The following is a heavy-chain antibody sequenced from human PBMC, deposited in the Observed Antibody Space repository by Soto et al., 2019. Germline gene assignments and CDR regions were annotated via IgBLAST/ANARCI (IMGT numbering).Heavy chain of an antibody. CDR2: ISGSGVST. CDR3: ARCYTSANGLCNTRGMDV. D-gene: IGHD2-8*01. Sequence: PGGSLRLSCAASGFTFSSYSMNWVRQAPGKGLEWVSAISGSGVSTYYADSVKGRFTISRDNSRNTLYLQTSSLRHEDTAVYYCARCYTSANGLCNTRGMDVWGQGTSVTVSS. CDR1: GFTFSSYS. J-gene: IGHJ6*02. V-gene: IGHV3-23*01.